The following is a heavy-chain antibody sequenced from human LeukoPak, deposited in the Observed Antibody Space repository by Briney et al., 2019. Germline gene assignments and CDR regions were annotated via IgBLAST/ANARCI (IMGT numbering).Heavy chain of an antibody. D-gene: IGHD6-13*01. CDR1: GYSISSGYY. J-gene: IGHJ4*02. CDR3: ATTPRKYSSTWYYFDY. Sequence: SETLSLTCNVSGYSISSGYYWAWIRQSPGKGLEWIGSIYHSGSTYYNPSLKSRVTMSVDTSKKQFSLNLSSVTAADTAVYYCATTPRKYSSTWYYFDYWGQGILVTVSS. V-gene: IGHV4-38-2*02. CDR2: IYHSGST.